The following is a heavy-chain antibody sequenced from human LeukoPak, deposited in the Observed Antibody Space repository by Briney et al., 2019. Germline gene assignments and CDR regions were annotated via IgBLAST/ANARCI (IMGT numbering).Heavy chain of an antibody. J-gene: IGHJ4*02. V-gene: IGHV3-21*01. CDR1: GFTFSSYS. CDR3: ARDFRVRYYFDY. D-gene: IGHD3-10*01. Sequence: VGSLRLSCAASGFTFSSYSMNWVRQAPGKGLEWVSSISSSSSYIYYADSVKGRFTISRDNAKNSLYLQMNSLRAEDTAVYYCARDFRVRYYFDYWGREPWSPSPQ. CDR2: ISSSSSYI.